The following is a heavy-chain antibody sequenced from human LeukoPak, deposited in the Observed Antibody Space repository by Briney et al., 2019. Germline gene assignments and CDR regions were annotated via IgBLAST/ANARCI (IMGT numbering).Heavy chain of an antibody. D-gene: IGHD7-27*01. CDR1: GFTFSNYW. V-gene: IGHV3-7*01. Sequence: GGSLRLSCAASGFTFSNYWMTWVRQAPGKGLEWVANIKQDGSKKYYLDSVKGRFTISRDNNKNSLYLQMNSLRGEDTAVYYCASDPPWANDAFDIWGQGTMVTVSS. CDR3: ASDPPWANDAFDI. J-gene: IGHJ3*02. CDR2: IKQDGSKK.